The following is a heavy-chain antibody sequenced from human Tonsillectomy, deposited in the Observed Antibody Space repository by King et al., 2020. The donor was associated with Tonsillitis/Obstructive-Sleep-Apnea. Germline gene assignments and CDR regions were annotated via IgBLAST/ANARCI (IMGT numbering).Heavy chain of an antibody. CDR2: IYDSGIT. J-gene: IGHJ6*03. V-gene: IGHV4-59*08. D-gene: IGHD1-14*01. Sequence: QLQESGPGLVKPSETLSLNCIVSGDSISSYYWSWIRQPPGKGLDGIGYIYDSGITNYNPPLESRIIISVDTYKKQFSLRLSSVTAADTAVYYCVRQEFSRNRNYYMDVWGKGTTVTVSS. CDR1: GDSISSYY. CDR3: VRQEFSRNRNYYMDV.